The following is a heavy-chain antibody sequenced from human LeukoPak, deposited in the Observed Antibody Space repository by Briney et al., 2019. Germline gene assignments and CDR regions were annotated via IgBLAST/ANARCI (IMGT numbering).Heavy chain of an antibody. J-gene: IGHJ3*01. CDR1: GFTFSSYD. V-gene: IGHV3-48*03. Sequence: GGSLRLSCAASGFTFSSYDMNWVRQAPGRGLEWVSYISISGRTIYYADSVKGRFTISRDNAKNSLYLQMNSLRVEDTAVYYCAREPHDSSGYPTGWGQGTMVTVSS. CDR3: AREPHDSSGYPTG. D-gene: IGHD3-22*01. CDR2: ISISGRTI.